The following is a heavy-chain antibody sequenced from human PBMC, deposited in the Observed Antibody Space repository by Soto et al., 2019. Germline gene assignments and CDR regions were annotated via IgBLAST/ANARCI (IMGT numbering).Heavy chain of an antibody. Sequence: GGSLRLSCAASGFTVSSVYMSWVRQAPGKGLEWVSVTSSGGSRIYYADSVKGRFTISRDNSKNTLYLQLTSLGSEDTAVYYCAARVRSSGCYADFDYLGQGALVTVSS. V-gene: IGHV3-53*01. CDR3: AARVRSSGCYADFDY. CDR1: GFTVSSVY. J-gene: IGHJ4*01. CDR2: TSSGGSRI. D-gene: IGHD6-19*01.